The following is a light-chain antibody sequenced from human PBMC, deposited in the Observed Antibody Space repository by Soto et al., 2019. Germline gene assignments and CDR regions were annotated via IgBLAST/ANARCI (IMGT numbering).Light chain of an antibody. CDR2: AAS. J-gene: IGKJ1*01. CDR1: ETINNY. Sequence: DIRMTQSPSSLSVSVGDGVTITCRASETINNYLNWYQQKPGRAPKLLIHAASTLQSGVPSRFSGSESGTEFTLTISSLRPDDFATYYCQQYNDYSAWTFGQGTKVDIK. V-gene: IGKV1-39*01. CDR3: QQYNDYSAWT.